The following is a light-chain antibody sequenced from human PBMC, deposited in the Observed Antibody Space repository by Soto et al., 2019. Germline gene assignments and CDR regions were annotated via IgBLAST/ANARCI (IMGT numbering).Light chain of an antibody. CDR3: GAWDNSLRGGV. J-gene: IGLJ3*02. CDR1: SSNIGRRY. CDR2: DND. Sequence: QSALTQTPSVSAVPGQKVTISCSGSSSNIGRRYVSWYQQLPGAAPKLLIYDNDKRASGIPDRFSASKSGTSATLDITGLQTGDEADYYCGAWDNSLRGGVFGGGTKLTVL. V-gene: IGLV1-51*01.